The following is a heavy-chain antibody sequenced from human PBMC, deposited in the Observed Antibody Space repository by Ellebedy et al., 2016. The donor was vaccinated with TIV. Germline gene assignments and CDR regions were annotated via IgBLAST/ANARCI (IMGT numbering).Heavy chain of an antibody. J-gene: IGHJ4*02. D-gene: IGHD3-22*01. Sequence: GESLKISCAASGFTFSSYWMHWVRQAPGKGLEWVSTISNTGSRTYYADSVEGRFIISRDNSKKRLYLQMNSLRAEDTAVYYCAKGRGGGSDSSAPRYYFDYWGLGTLVTVSS. CDR2: ISNTGSRT. V-gene: IGHV3-23*01. CDR3: AKGRGGGSDSSAPRYYFDY. CDR1: GFTFSSYW.